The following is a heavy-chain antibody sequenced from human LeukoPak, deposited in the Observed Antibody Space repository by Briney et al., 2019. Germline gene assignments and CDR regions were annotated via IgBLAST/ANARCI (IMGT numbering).Heavy chain of an antibody. CDR1: GFTFSSSA. V-gene: IGHV3-23*01. CDR2: ISGSGDST. Sequence: GGSLRLSCAASGFTFSSSAMSRVRQAPGKGLEWVSGISGSGDSTYYADSVKGRFTISRDNSKNTLYLQMNNLRAEDTAVYYCATQAGSGSYVFDYWGQGTLVTVSS. D-gene: IGHD1-26*01. J-gene: IGHJ4*02. CDR3: ATQAGSGSYVFDY.